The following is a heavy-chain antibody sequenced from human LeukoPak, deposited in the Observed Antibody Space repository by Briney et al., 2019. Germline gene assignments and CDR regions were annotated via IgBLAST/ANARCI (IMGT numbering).Heavy chain of an antibody. CDR2: ITGGGTNT. CDR1: RFTFTTYA. CDR3: AKGTLESCSGSRCYPFDY. Sequence: PGGSLRLSRVASRFTFTTYAMAWVRQAPGKKLECVAGITGGGTNTYHADSVKGRFTISRDNSKNTLSLQMNSLRVEDTAKYYCAKGTLESCSGSRCYPFDYWGQGTLVTVSS. V-gene: IGHV3-23*01. J-gene: IGHJ4*02. D-gene: IGHD2-15*01.